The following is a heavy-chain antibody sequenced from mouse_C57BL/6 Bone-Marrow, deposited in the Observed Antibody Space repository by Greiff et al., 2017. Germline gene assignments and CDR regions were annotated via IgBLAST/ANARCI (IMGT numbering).Heavy chain of an antibody. Sequence: QVQLQQPGAELVKPGASVMMSCKASGYTFTSYWITWVKQRPGQGLEWIGDIYPGSGSTNYNEKFKSKATLTVDTSSSTAYRQLSSLTSEDAAVYYCARLGRLRGWYFDVWGTGTTVTVSS. CDR1: GYTFTSYW. CDR3: ARLGRLRGWYFDV. D-gene: IGHD3-2*02. CDR2: IYPGSGST. V-gene: IGHV1-55*01. J-gene: IGHJ1*03.